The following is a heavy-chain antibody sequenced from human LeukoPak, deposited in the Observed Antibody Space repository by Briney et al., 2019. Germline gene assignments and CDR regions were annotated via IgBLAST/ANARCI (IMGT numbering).Heavy chain of an antibody. CDR3: ARHIGGRYYYYYMDV. CDR2: IYYTGST. V-gene: IGHV4-39*01. CDR1: GGSISSSNYY. Sequence: SETLSLTCTVSGGSISSSNYYWGWIRQPPGKGLEWIGNIYYTGSTYYNPSLKSRVTISVDTSKNQFSLKVSSVTAADTAVYYCARHIGGRYYYYYMDVWGKGTTVTVSS. J-gene: IGHJ6*03. D-gene: IGHD3-16*02.